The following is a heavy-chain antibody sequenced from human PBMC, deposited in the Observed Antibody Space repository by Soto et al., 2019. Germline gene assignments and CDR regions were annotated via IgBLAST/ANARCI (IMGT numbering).Heavy chain of an antibody. D-gene: IGHD2-21*02. CDR3: ARGSTTVVTPNWFDP. J-gene: IGHJ5*02. Sequence: QVQLQESGPGLVKSSGTLSLTCAVSGGSINSDNLWSWVRQPPGQGLEWIGEIYHSGSANFNPSLKNRVIISVDKSKNQFSLRLSSVTAADTAVYYGARGSTTVVTPNWFDPWGQGTLVTVSS. CDR1: GGSINSDNL. V-gene: IGHV4-4*02. CDR2: IYHSGSA.